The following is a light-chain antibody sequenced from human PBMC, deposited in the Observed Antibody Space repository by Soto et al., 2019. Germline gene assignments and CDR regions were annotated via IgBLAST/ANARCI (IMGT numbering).Light chain of an antibody. CDR1: QSISSW. V-gene: IGKV1-5*03. CDR2: KAS. J-gene: IGKJ4*01. Sequence: DIQMTQSPSTLSASVGDRVTITCRASQSISSWLAWYQQKPGKAPKLLVYKASSLESGVPSRFSGSGSGTEFTLTISSVQPDDFATYYCQQYKSYPLTFGGGTKVDIK. CDR3: QQYKSYPLT.